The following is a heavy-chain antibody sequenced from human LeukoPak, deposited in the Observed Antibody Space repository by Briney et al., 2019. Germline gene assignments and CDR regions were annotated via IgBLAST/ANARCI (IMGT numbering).Heavy chain of an antibody. V-gene: IGHV1-8*01. Sequence: ASVKVSCKASGYTFTSYDINWVRQATGQGLEWMGWMNPNSGNTGYAQKFQGRVTMTTDTSTSTAYMELRSLRSDDTAVYYCARDTVAGGDYWGQGTLVTVSS. CDR3: ARDTVAGGDY. CDR2: MNPNSGNT. CDR1: GYTFTSYD. D-gene: IGHD6-19*01. J-gene: IGHJ4*02.